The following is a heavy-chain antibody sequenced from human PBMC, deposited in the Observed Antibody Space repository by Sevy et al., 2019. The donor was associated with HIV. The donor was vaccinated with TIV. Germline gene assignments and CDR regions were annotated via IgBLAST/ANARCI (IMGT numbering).Heavy chain of an antibody. D-gene: IGHD3-22*01. CDR2: ISGRGYST. Sequence: AGSLRLSCAASGFTFSSYAMTWVRQAPGKGLEWVSGISGRGYSTYYADSVKGRFTISRDNSKNTLYLQMNSLRAEDMAVYYCAKEGGGYNYDSTGLFDYWGQGTLVTVSS. J-gene: IGHJ4*02. CDR3: AKEGGGYNYDSTGLFDY. V-gene: IGHV3-23*01. CDR1: GFTFSSYA.